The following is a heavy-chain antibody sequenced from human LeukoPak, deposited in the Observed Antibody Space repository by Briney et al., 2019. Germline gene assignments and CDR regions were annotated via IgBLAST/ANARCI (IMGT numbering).Heavy chain of an antibody. D-gene: IGHD3-22*01. CDR1: GGSISSGAYY. CDR3: AREGGGYSDY. J-gene: IGHJ4*02. V-gene: IGHV4-31*03. CDR2: IYYSGST. Sequence: SSRTLSLTCTVSGGSISSGAYYWSWIRQHPGKGLEWIGYIYYSGSTYYNPSLKSRITISVDTSENQFSLKLSSVTAADTAVYYCAREGGGYSDYWGQGTLVTVSS.